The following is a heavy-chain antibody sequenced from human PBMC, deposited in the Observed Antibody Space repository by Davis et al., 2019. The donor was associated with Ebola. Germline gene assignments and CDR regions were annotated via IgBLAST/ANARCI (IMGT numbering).Heavy chain of an antibody. J-gene: IGHJ6*02. CDR3: VRGWGRSGLDV. CDR2: TYYSSKWYN. CDR1: GDSVSNGG. D-gene: IGHD3-16*01. V-gene: IGHV6-1*01. Sequence: PSETLSLTCAISGDSVSNGGWNWIRQSPSRGLEWLGRTYYSSKWYNDYAVSVKSRITITPDTSKNQFSLQLNSVTPEDAAVYYCVRGWGRSGLDVWGQGTTVTVSS.